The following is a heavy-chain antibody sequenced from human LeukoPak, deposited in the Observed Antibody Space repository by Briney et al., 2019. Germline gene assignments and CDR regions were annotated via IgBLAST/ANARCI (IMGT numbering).Heavy chain of an antibody. CDR1: GYTFTGYY. D-gene: IGHD3-10*01. CDR2: INPNSGGT. J-gene: IGHJ4*02. V-gene: IGHV1-2*02. CDR3: ARAWFGELNFDY. Sequence: ASVKVSCKASGYTFTGYYMHWVRQAPGQGREWMEWINPNSGGTNYAQKFQGRVTMTRDTSISTAYMELSRLRSDDTAVYYCARAWFGELNFDYWGQGTLVTVSS.